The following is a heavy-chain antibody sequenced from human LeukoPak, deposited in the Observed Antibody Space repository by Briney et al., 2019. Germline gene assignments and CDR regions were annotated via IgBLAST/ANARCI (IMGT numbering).Heavy chain of an antibody. V-gene: IGHV3-7*01. CDR3: ARGRGGD. CDR2: IKEGGSET. Sequence: PGGSLRLSCAASGFTFSSYEMNWVRQAPGKGLEWVANIKEGGSETHYQDSVKGRFTISRDDSTSSLYLQMNSLRAEDTAVYYCARGRGGDWGQGTLVTVSS. CDR1: GFTFSSYE. J-gene: IGHJ4*02. D-gene: IGHD2-21*01.